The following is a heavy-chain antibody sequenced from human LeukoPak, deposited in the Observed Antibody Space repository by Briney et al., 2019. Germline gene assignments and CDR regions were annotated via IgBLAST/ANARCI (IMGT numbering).Heavy chain of an antibody. CDR1: GYTFTSYY. CDR2: INPSGGST. D-gene: IGHD3-3*01. Sequence: ASVKVSCKASGYTFTSYYMHWVRQAPGQGLEWMGIINPSGGSTSYAQKFQGRVTMTRDTSTSTVYMELSSLRSEDTAVYYCARAHDFWSGYNPGYFDYWGQGTLVTVSS. CDR3: ARAHDFWSGYNPGYFDY. J-gene: IGHJ4*02. V-gene: IGHV1-46*01.